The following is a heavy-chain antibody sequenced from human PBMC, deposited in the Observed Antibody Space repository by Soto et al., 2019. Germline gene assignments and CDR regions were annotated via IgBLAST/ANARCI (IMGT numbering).Heavy chain of an antibody. CDR1: GFTFSSYG. J-gene: IGHJ4*02. V-gene: IGHV3-30*18. D-gene: IGHD4-17*01. Sequence: PGGSLRLCCAASGFTFSSYGMDWVRQDPGKGLEWVAVISYDGSNKYYADSVKGRFTISRDNSKNTLYLQMNSLRAEDTAVYYCAKDQFDYGDYGYYFDYWGQGTLVTVSS. CDR2: ISYDGSNK. CDR3: AKDQFDYGDYGYYFDY.